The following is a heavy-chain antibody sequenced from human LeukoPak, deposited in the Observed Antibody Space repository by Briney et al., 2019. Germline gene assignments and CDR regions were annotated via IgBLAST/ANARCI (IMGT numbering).Heavy chain of an antibody. CDR2: ISGSGGST. Sequence: GGSLRLSCAASGFTFSSYAMSWVRQVPGKGLEWVSAISGSGGSTYYADSVKGRFTISRDNSKNTLYLQMNSLRAEDTAVYYCASSYSSSWYAWFDPWGQGTLVTVSS. J-gene: IGHJ5*02. CDR3: ASSYSSSWYAWFDP. CDR1: GFTFSSYA. V-gene: IGHV3-23*01. D-gene: IGHD6-13*01.